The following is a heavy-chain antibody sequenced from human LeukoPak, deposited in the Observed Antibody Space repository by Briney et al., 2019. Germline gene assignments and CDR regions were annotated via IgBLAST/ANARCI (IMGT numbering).Heavy chain of an antibody. CDR1: GGSISSGGYY. CDR3: ARDGYNPVAFDI. Sequence: SETLSLTCSVSGGSISSGGYYWSWIRQPAGKGLEWIGRVYTSGSTNYNPSLKSRVTISVDTSKNQFSLNLKSVTAADTAVYYCARDGYNPVAFDIWGQGTMVTVSS. D-gene: IGHD5-24*01. V-gene: IGHV4-61*02. CDR2: VYTSGST. J-gene: IGHJ3*02.